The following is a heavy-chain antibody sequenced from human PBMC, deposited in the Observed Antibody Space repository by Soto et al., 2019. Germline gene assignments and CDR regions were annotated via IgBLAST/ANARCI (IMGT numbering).Heavy chain of an antibody. J-gene: IGHJ4*02. CDR1: GFTFSSYA. V-gene: IGHV3-23*01. Sequence: GGSLRLSCAASGFTFSSYAMSWVRQAPGKGLEWVSAISGSGGSTYYADSVKGRFTISRDNSKNTLDLQMNSLRAEDAAVDYCAKDLGVAVVDWGQGTLVTVSS. CDR3: AKDLGVAVVD. CDR2: ISGSGGST. D-gene: IGHD6-19*01.